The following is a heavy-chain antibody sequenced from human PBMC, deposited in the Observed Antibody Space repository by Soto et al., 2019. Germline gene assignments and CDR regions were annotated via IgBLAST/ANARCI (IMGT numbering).Heavy chain of an antibody. CDR3: ARATSFSGHHGY. D-gene: IGHD2-8*02. J-gene: IGHJ4*02. CDR2: IYYSGST. V-gene: IGHV4-31*03. CDR1: GGSFSSGGYY. Sequence: QLQLQESGPGLVKPSQTLSLACTVSGGSFSSGGYYWSWIRQLPGKGLEWIGYIYYSGSTYYNPSLKSRFTISLDTSKNQFSLKLSSVTAADTAVYYCARATSFSGHHGYWGQGXX.